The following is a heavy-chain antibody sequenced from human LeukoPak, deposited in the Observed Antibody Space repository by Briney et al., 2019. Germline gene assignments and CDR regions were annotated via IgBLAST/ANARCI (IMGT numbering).Heavy chain of an antibody. Sequence: VASVKVSCKASGYTFTGYYMHWVRQAPGQGLEWMGWINPNSGGTNYAQKFQGRVTMTRDTSISTAYMELSRLRSDDTAVYYCARVRDYYDSRGYYFEYFDHWGQGTLVTVSS. D-gene: IGHD3-22*01. CDR1: GYTFTGYY. J-gene: IGHJ1*01. V-gene: IGHV1-2*02. CDR2: INPNSGGT. CDR3: ARVRDYYDSRGYYFEYFDH.